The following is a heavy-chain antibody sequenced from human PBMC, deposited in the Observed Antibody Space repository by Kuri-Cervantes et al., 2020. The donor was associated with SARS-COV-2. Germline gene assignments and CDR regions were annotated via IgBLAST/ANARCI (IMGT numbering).Heavy chain of an antibody. V-gene: IGHV1-2*02. CDR1: GYTFTGCY. D-gene: IGHD3-10*02. J-gene: IGHJ6*03. CDR3: ARGGGPGMFFEYYMDV. CDR2: INPNSGGT. Sequence: ASVKVSCKASGYTFTGCYMHWVRQAPGQGLEWMGWINPNSGGTNYAQKFQGRVTMTRDTSISTAYMELSRLRSDDTAVYYCARGGGPGMFFEYYMDVWGKGTTVTVSS.